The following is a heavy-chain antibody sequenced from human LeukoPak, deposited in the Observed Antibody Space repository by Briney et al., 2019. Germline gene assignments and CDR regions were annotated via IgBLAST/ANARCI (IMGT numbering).Heavy chain of an antibody. J-gene: IGHJ4*02. CDR1: GGTFSSYA. CDR2: IIPILGIA. V-gene: IGHV1-69*04. D-gene: IGHD6-19*01. Sequence: SVKVSCKASGGTFSSYAISSVRQAPGQGLEWMGRIIPILGIANYAQKFQGRVTITADKSTSTAYMELSSLRSEDTAVYYCATHSSGLNWGQGTLVTVSS. CDR3: ATHSSGLN.